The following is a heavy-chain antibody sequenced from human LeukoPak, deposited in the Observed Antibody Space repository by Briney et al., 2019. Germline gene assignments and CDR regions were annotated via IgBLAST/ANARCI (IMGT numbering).Heavy chain of an antibody. CDR2: ISSGGSTI. CDR3: ARLWAMDV. D-gene: IGHD3-10*01. CDR1: GFTFSSYW. Sequence: GGSLRLSCAASGFTFSSYWMSWVRQAPGKGLEWVSYISSGGSTIDYADSVEGRFTISRDNAKNSLYLHMNSLRAEDTAVYYCARLWAMDVWGKGTTVTISS. J-gene: IGHJ6*04. V-gene: IGHV3-48*04.